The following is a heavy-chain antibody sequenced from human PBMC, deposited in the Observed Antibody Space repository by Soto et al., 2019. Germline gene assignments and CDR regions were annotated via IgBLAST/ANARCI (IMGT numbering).Heavy chain of an antibody. V-gene: IGHV1-24*01. J-gene: IGHJ4*02. Sequence: ASVKVSCKVSGYTLTELSIHWVRQAPGKGLEWMGGFDPEDGETIYAQKFQGRVTMTEDTSTDTAYMELSSLRSEDTAVYYCATSRGGDIAAALFYWGQGTLVTVSS. CDR3: ATSRGGDIAAALFY. CDR2: FDPEDGET. CDR1: GYTLTELS. D-gene: IGHD6-13*01.